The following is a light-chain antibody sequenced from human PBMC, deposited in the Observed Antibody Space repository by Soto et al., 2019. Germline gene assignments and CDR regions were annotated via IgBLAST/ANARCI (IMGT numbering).Light chain of an antibody. J-gene: IGKJ4*01. V-gene: IGKV3-11*01. CDR1: QSFNNY. Sequence: EIVFTQSPATLSLSPGERATLSCRASQSFNNYLAWYQHKPGQAPRLLIYDASNRATGIPARFSGSGSGTDFTLTISSLEPEDFAVYYCQQRSNWPLTFGGGTKVDSK. CDR2: DAS. CDR3: QQRSNWPLT.